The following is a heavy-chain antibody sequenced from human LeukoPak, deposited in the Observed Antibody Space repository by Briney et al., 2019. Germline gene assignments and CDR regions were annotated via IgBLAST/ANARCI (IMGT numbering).Heavy chain of an antibody. J-gene: IGHJ5*02. CDR2: IYYSGST. CDR3: AREIPRVLGECFDP. CDR1: GGSISSYY. D-gene: IGHD4/OR15-4a*01. V-gene: IGHV4-59*01. Sequence: SETLSLTCTVSGGSISSYYWSWLRQPPGKGLEWIGYIYYSGSTNYNPSLKSRVTITVETSKNHTSLKLTSVTAADTAVYYCAREIPRVLGECFDPWGQGTLVTVSS.